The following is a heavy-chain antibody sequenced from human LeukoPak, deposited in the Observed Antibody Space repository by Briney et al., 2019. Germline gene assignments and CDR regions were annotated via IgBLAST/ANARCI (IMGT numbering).Heavy chain of an antibody. CDR2: INPNSGGT. J-gene: IGHJ6*03. V-gene: IGHV1-2*02. CDR3: ARDTPYGSGRLYYYYYMDV. D-gene: IGHD3-10*01. Sequence: ASVKVSCKASGYTFTGYYMHWVRQAPGQGPEWMGWINPNSGGTNYAQKFQGRVTMTRDTSISTAYMELSRLRSDDTAVYYCARDTPYGSGRLYYYYYMDVWGKGTTVTISS. CDR1: GYTFTGYY.